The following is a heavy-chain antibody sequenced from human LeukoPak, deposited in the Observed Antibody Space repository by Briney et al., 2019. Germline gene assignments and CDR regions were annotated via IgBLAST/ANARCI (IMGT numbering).Heavy chain of an antibody. CDR2: IYPGDSDT. CDR1: GYSFTSYW. J-gene: IGHJ4*02. D-gene: IGHD2-15*01. Sequence: GESLKISCKGSGYSFTSYWIGWVRQMPGKGLEWMGIIYPGDSDTRYSPSSQGQVTISADNSINTAYLQWSSLKASDTAMYYCARLPRSGGSCYHFDFWGQGTLVTVSS. V-gene: IGHV5-51*01. CDR3: ARLPRSGGSCYHFDF.